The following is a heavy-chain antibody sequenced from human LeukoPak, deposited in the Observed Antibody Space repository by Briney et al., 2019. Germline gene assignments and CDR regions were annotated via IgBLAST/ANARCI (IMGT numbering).Heavy chain of an antibody. Sequence: SETLSLTCTVSGGSISSSTYYWGWIRQPPGKGLEWIGSIYYSGSTYYNASLKSRVTISADTSKNQFSLKLSSVTAADTAVYYCARPLSGSSSWHGDAFDSWAQGTMVTVSS. CDR1: GGSISSSTYY. J-gene: IGHJ3*02. CDR3: ARPLSGSSSWHGDAFDS. CDR2: IYYSGST. V-gene: IGHV4-39*01. D-gene: IGHD6-13*01.